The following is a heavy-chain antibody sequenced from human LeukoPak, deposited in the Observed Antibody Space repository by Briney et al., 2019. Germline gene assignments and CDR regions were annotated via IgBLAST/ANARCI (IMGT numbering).Heavy chain of an antibody. D-gene: IGHD4-17*01. CDR3: ARYLAHDYGDYGAYY. CDR1: GFTFSSYS. CDR2: ISSSSSYI. Sequence: GGSLRPSCAASGFTFSSYSMNWVRQAPGKGLEWVSSISSSSSYIYYADSVKGRFTISRDNAKNSLYLQMNSLRAEDTAAYYCARYLAHDYGDYGAYYWGQGTLVTVSS. V-gene: IGHV3-21*01. J-gene: IGHJ4*02.